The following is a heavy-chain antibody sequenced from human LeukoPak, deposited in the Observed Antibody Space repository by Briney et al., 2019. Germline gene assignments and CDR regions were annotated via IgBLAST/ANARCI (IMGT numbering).Heavy chain of an antibody. CDR3: ARVPRPTYCGGDCSVYYYFDY. J-gene: IGHJ4*02. CDR1: GGSISSYY. D-gene: IGHD2-21*01. V-gene: IGHV4-59*01. Sequence: PSETLSLTCTVSGGSISSYYWSWIRQPPGKGLEWIGYIYYSGSTNYNPSLKSRFTISVDTSKNQFSLKLSSVTAADTAVYYCARVPRPTYCGGDCSVYYYFDYWGQGTLVTVSS. CDR2: IYYSGST.